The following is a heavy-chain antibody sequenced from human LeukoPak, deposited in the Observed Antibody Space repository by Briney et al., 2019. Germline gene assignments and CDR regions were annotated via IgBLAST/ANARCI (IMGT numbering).Heavy chain of an antibody. CDR3: ARDLGESYPEPATDYYYMDV. D-gene: IGHD3-10*01. CDR2: IIPIFGAA. CDR1: GYTFTGYY. Sequence: GASVKVSCKASGYTFTGYYMHWVRQAPGQGLEWMGGIIPIFGAANYAQKFQGRVTITADESTSTAYMELSSLRSEDTAVYYCARDLGESYPEPATDYYYMDVWGKGTTVTISS. V-gene: IGHV1-69*13. J-gene: IGHJ6*03.